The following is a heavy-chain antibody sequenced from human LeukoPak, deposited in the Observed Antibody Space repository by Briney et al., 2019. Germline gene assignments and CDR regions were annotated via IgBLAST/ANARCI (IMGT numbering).Heavy chain of an antibody. J-gene: IGHJ6*03. CDR3: ARGYCSGGSCYPSTPEKKYYYYMDV. CDR1: GGTFSSYA. Sequence: GASVKVSCKASGGTFSSYAISWVRQAPGQGLEWMGGIIPIFGTANYAQKFQGRVTITADESTSTAYMELCSLRSEDTAVYYCARGYCSGGSCYPSTPEKKYYYYMDVWGKGTTVTISS. CDR2: IIPIFGTA. V-gene: IGHV1-69*13. D-gene: IGHD2-15*01.